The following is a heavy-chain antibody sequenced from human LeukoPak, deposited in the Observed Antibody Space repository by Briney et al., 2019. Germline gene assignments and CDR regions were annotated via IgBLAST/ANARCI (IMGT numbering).Heavy chain of an antibody. V-gene: IGHV1-2*02. J-gene: IGHJ4*02. CDR1: GYTFTDYY. D-gene: IGHD2-21*02. CDR3: ARGMVVTAIRSVYSDY. Sequence: ASVKVSCKASGYTFTDYYMHWVRQAPGQGLEWMGWINPNSGGTNYAQKFQGRVTMTRDTSISTAYMELSRLRSDDAAVYYCARGMVVTAIRSVYSDYWGQGTLVTVSS. CDR2: INPNSGGT.